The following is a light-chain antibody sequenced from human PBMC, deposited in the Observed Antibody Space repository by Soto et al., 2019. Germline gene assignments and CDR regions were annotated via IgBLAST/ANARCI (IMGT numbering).Light chain of an antibody. Sequence: ERVMTQSPATLSVSPGGGATLSCRASQSFDSNLAWYQQKPGQAPRLLIYGASTRATGIPARFSGSGSGTEFTLTISSVQSEDFAVYYCQQYDNWPRTFGQGTKVDIK. V-gene: IGKV3-15*01. CDR3: QQYDNWPRT. J-gene: IGKJ1*01. CDR1: QSFDSN. CDR2: GAS.